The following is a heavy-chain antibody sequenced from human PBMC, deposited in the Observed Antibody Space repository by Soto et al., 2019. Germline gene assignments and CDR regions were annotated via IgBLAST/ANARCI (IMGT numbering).Heavy chain of an antibody. CDR1: VGSVSSGGYF. D-gene: IGHD3-10*01. CDR3: PRDGHAGEDSTASYRALDI. Sequence: SETLSVTCTVSVGSVSSGGYFWSGIRQHPGKGLEWIAYIYYSGSAYYNPSLNSRVTISVDTSKNQFSLKLSSVTAADTAVYYRPRDGHAGEDSTASYRALDIWGPGTMVTVSS. CDR2: IYYSGSA. V-gene: IGHV4-31*03. J-gene: IGHJ3*02.